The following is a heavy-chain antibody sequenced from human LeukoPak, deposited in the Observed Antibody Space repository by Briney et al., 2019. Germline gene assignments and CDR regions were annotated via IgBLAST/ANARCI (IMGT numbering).Heavy chain of an antibody. CDR2: INPNSGGT. J-gene: IGHJ5*02. CDR1: GYTFTGYY. CDR3: AIQQRDYYGSGSLLDWFDP. D-gene: IGHD3-10*01. V-gene: IGHV1-2*02. Sequence: ASVKVSCKASGYTFTGYYMHWVRQAPGQGLEGMGWINPNSGGTNYAQKFQGRVTMTRDTSISTAYMELSRLRSDDTAVYYCAIQQRDYYGSGSLLDWFDPWGQGTLVTVSS.